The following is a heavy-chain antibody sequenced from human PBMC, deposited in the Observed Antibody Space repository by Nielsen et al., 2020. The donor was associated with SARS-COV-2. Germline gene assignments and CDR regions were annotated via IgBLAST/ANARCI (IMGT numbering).Heavy chain of an antibody. V-gene: IGHV4-4*02. CDR3: ARVTVDSYYYYGMDV. J-gene: IGHJ6*02. CDR2: IYHSGST. Sequence: SETLSLTCAVSGGSISSSNWWSWVRLPPGKGLEWIGEIYHSGSTNYNPSLKSRVTISVDKSKNQFSLKLSSVTAADTAVYYCARVTVDSYYYYGMDVWGQGTTVTVSS. D-gene: IGHD4-17*01. CDR1: GGSISSSNW.